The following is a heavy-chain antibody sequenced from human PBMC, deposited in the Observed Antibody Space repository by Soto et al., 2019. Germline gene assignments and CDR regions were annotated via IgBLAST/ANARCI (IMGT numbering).Heavy chain of an antibody. J-gene: IGHJ6*02. CDR3: ARGIEGWYQGRYYYGMDV. Sequence: TSETLSLTCTVSGGSISSYYWSWIRQPPGKGLEWIGYISYSGSTDYNPSLKSRVTISVDTSKNQFSLKLSSVTAADTAVYYCARGIEGWYQGRYYYGMDVWGQGTTVTVSS. D-gene: IGHD6-19*01. CDR2: ISYSGST. V-gene: IGHV4-59*01. CDR1: GGSISSYY.